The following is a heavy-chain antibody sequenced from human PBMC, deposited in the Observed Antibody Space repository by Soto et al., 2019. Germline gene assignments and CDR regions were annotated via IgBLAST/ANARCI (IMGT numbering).Heavy chain of an antibody. V-gene: IGHV3-23*01. J-gene: IGHJ4*02. CDR1: GFTFSSYA. D-gene: IGHD5-18*01. CDR2: ISGSGGST. CDR3: AKGGYSYETEFDY. Sequence: QTGGSLRLSCAASGFTFSSYAMSWVRQAPGKGLEWVSAISGSGGSTYYADSVKGRFTISRDNSKNTLYLQMNSLRAEDTAVYYCAKGGYSYETEFDYWGQGTLVTVSS.